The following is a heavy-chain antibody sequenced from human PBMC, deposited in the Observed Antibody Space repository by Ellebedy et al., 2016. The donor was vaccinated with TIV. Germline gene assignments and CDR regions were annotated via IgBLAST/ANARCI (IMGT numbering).Heavy chain of an antibody. J-gene: IGHJ2*01. CDR1: GFTFRNYN. V-gene: IGHV3-48*01. Sequence: GESLKISXAASGFTFRNYNMNWVRQAPGKGLEWISYISESTTTIYYADSVKGRFTISRDNAKNSLYLQMNSLRAEDTAVYYCARAPGAQDYWYFDLWGRGTLVTVSS. CDR3: ARAPGAQDYWYFDL. CDR2: ISESTTTI. D-gene: IGHD3-10*01.